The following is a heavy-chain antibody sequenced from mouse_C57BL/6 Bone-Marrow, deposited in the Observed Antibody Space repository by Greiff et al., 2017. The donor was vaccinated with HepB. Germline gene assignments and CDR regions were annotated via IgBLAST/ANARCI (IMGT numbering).Heavy chain of an antibody. V-gene: IGHV1-78*01. CDR3: ARFPFYDGYYWFAY. CDR2: IYHRDGST. J-gene: IGHJ3*01. D-gene: IGHD2-3*01. Sequence: VQLQQSDAELVKPGASVKISCKVSGYTFTDHTIHWMKQRPEQGLEWIGYIYHRDGSTKYNEKFKGKATLNADKSSSTAYMQLNSLTSEDSAVYFCARFPFYDGYYWFAYWGQGTLVTVSA. CDR1: GYTFTDHT.